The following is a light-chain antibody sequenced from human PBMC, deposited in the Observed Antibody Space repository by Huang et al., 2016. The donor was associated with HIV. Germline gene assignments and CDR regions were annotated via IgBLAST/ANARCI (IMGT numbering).Light chain of an antibody. CDR1: QSISTW. CDR2: KAS. Sequence: DIQMTQSPSTLSASVGDRVTITCRASQSISTWLDWYQKKPGKAPKLLIYKASNLEDGVPSRFSSSGSGTEFTLTISSLQPDDFATYYCKQYSAYSWTFGQGTKVDIK. V-gene: IGKV1-5*03. CDR3: KQYSAYSWT. J-gene: IGKJ1*01.